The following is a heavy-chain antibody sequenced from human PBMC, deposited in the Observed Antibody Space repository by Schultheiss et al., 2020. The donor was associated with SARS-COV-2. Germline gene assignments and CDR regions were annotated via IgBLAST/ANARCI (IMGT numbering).Heavy chain of an antibody. D-gene: IGHD6-19*01. J-gene: IGHJ4*02. CDR3: ARVRYWGSGWFFLDY. CDR1: GYSFTSYW. CDR2: IDPSDSYT. V-gene: IGHV5-10-1*01. Sequence: GGSLRLSCKGSGYSFTSYWISWVRQMPGKGLEWMGRIDPSDSYTNYSPSFQGHVTISADKSISTAYLQWSSLKASDTAMYYCARVRYWGSGWFFLDYWGQGTLVTVSS.